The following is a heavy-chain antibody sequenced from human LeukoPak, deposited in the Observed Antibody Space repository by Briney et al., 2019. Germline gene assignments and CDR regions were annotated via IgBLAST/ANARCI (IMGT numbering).Heavy chain of an antibody. CDR3: ARTTMTMFDF. CDR1: GYTFTSYG. CDR2: ISAYNGDT. J-gene: IGHJ4*02. D-gene: IGHD4-17*01. V-gene: IGHV1-18*01. Sequence: GASVTVSCKASGYTFTSYGISWVRQAPGQGLEWVGWISAYNGDTNYAQKLQGRVSLTTDTSTSTAYMELRSLRSDDTAVYYCARTTMTMFDFWGQGTLVTVSS.